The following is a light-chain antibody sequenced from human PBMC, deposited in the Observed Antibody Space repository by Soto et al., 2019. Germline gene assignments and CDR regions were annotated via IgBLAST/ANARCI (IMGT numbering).Light chain of an antibody. J-gene: IGKJ1*01. V-gene: IGKV3-20*01. CDR1: QSVSSIY. CDR3: QQYGSSRWT. CDR2: GAS. Sequence: EIVLTQSPGTLSLSPGERATLSCRASQSVSSIYLAWYQQKPGQAPRLLIYGASSRATGIPDRFSGSGSGTDFTLTICRLEPEEFAVYYCQQYGSSRWTFGQGTKVEI.